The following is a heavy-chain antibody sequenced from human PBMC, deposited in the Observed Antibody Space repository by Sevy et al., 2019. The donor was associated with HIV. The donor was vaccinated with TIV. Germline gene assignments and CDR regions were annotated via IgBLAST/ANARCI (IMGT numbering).Heavy chain of an antibody. CDR2: IHYSGGT. Sequence: SETLSLTCTVSGGSISSSDSYWSWIRQPPGKGLEWIGYIHYSGGTYYNPFLKSRVAMSVDTSEKQFSLKLSLLTAADTAVYYCVSKRAYNHGPFDYWGQGTLVTVSS. CDR1: GGSISSSDSY. V-gene: IGHV4-30-4*01. D-gene: IGHD5-12*01. CDR3: VSKRAYNHGPFDY. J-gene: IGHJ4*02.